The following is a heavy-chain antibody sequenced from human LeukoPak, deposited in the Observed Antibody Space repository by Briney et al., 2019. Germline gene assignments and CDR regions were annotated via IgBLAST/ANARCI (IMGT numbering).Heavy chain of an antibody. CDR2: ISSSSSTI. J-gene: IGHJ3*02. CDR1: GFTFSSYS. CDR3: ASCGSGSYRLDAFDI. V-gene: IGHV3-48*02. D-gene: IGHD3-10*01. Sequence: PGGSLRLSCAASGFTFSSYSMNWVRQAPGKGLEWVSYISSSSSTIYYADSVKGRFTISRENAKNSLYLQMNSLRDEDTAVYYCASCGSGSYRLDAFDIWGQGTMVTVSS.